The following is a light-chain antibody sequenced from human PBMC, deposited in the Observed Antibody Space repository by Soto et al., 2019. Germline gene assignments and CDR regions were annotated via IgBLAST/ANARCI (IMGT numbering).Light chain of an antibody. CDR2: DSS. CDR1: QGIGST. CDR3: QRYKNWPLT. J-gene: IGKJ4*01. V-gene: IGKV3-15*01. Sequence: EIVLTQSPAALSVSPGERVTLSCRASQGIGSTLAWYQQKPGQTPRLLIYDSSTRAIGIPARFSGSRSGTEFTLTINCLQSEDFAVYYCQRYKNWPLTLGGGTKVELK.